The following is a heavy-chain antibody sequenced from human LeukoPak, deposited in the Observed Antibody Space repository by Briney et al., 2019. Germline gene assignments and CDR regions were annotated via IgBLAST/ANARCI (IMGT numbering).Heavy chain of an antibody. CDR3: ARDGVAVAGDTLYYMDV. D-gene: IGHD6-19*01. V-gene: IGHV3-33*01. Sequence: GGSLRLSCAASGFTFSRYGMHWVRQAPGKGLEWVAVLWSDGSSKYSVDSVQGRFTISRDNSKTTLYLQMNSLRDEDTAVYYCARDGVAVAGDTLYYMDVWGKGTTVTVSS. CDR2: LWSDGSSK. J-gene: IGHJ6*03. CDR1: GFTFSRYG.